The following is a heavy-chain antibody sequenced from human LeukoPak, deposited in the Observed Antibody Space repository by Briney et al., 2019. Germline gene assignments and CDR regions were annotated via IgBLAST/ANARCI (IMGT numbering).Heavy chain of an antibody. V-gene: IGHV1-46*01. CDR2: INPSGGSI. D-gene: IGHD2-2*01. CDR3: ARSAAMIADYFYNHGMDV. CDR1: GYTFTNYY. J-gene: IGHJ6*02. Sequence: ASVKVSCKASGYTFTNYYMHWVRQAPGQGLEWMGLINPSGGSISYAQKFQGRVTMTRDTSTGTVYMELNSLRSEDTAVYYCARSAAMIADYFYNHGMDVWGQGTTVTVSS.